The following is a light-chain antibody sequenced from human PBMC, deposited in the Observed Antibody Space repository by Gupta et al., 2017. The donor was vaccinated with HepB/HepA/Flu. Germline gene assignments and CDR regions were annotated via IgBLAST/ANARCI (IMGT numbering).Light chain of an antibody. CDR3: CSYVILYSLA. J-gene: IGLJ2*01. CDR2: DVD. Sequence: QSTLTQPPSVSGSPGQSVTISCTGTSNDVGGSNYLSWYQQHPGKAPRLLIYDVDKRPSGVPDRFVGSKSGNTASLTISGLQTADEADYYCCSYVILYSLAFGGGTKVTVL. CDR1: SNDVGGSNY. V-gene: IGLV2-11*01.